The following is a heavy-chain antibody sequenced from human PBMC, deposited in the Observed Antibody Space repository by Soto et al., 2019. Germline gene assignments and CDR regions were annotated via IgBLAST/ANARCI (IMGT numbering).Heavy chain of an antibody. V-gene: IGHV4-31*03. D-gene: IGHD6-13*01. CDR1: GASISSRSYY. CDR2: VYVSGST. J-gene: IGHJ5*02. CDR3: ARHGSSSYCFDP. Sequence: QVQLQESGPGLVKPSQTLSLTCTVSGASISSRSYYWSWLRQHPGKGLEWIGYVYVSGSTYYNPSLQSRVIMSMDTSENQFSLTLSSVTAADTAVYYCARHGSSSYCFDPWGRGTLVTVSS.